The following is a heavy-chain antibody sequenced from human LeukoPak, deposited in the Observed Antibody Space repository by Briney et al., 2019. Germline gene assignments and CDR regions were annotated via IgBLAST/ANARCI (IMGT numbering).Heavy chain of an antibody. CDR1: GYTFTGYY. J-gene: IGHJ4*02. V-gene: IGHV1-2*02. CDR2: INPNSGDT. Sequence: VASVKVSCKASGYTFTGYYMHWVRQAPGQGLEWMGWINPNSGDTNYAQKFQGRVTMTRDTSISTAYMELSRLRSDDTAVYYCARGVPPSYSSAWYVNYWGQGALVTVSS. D-gene: IGHD6-19*01. CDR3: ARGVPPSYSSAWYVNY.